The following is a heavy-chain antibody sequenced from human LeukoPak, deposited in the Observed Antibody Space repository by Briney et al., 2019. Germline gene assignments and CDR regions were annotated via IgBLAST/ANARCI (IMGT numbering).Heavy chain of an antibody. CDR3: ARDRGGSAFDI. V-gene: IGHV3-11*04. D-gene: IGHD3-16*01. CDR2: ISESGSSI. J-gene: IGHJ3*02. Sequence: GGSLRLSCAASGFRFSDWYMNWIRQAPGKGLEWVSYISESGSSIYYADSVKGRFTISRDNAKNSLFLQMNSLRAEDTAVYYCARDRGGSAFDIWGQGTMATVSS. CDR1: GFRFSDWY.